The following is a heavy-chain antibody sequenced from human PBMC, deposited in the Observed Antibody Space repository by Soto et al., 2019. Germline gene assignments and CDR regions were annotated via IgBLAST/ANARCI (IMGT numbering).Heavy chain of an antibody. CDR3: ASRTGWAQSSYYFDY. CDR2: IYHSGGT. CDR1: SGSISSSNW. Sequence: QVQLQESGPGLVKPSGTLSLTCGVSSGSISSSNWWSWVRQPPGKGLEWIGEIYHSGGTNYNPSLKSRVTVSVDEPKNQCALKLTSVTAADTAVYYCASRTGWAQSSYYFDYWGQGSLVTVSS. V-gene: IGHV4-4*02. J-gene: IGHJ4*02. D-gene: IGHD6-19*01.